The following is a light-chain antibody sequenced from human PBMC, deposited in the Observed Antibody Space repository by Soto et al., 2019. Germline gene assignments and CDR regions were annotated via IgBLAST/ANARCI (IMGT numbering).Light chain of an antibody. CDR2: GAS. V-gene: IGKV3-20*01. Sequence: EIVLTLSPGTLSLSPGERATLSCRASQSVSSSYLAWYQQKPGQAPRLLIYGASSRATGIPDRFSGSGSGTDFTLTISRLEPDDFAVYYCQQYGSSLPWTFGQGTKVEIK. CDR3: QQYGSSLPWT. CDR1: QSVSSSY. J-gene: IGKJ1*01.